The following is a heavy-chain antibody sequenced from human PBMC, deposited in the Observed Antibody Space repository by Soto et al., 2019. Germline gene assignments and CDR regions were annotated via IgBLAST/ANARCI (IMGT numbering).Heavy chain of an antibody. CDR1: GGTFSSYA. V-gene: IGHV1-69*13. J-gene: IGHJ6*02. Sequence: GASVKVSCKASGGTFSSYAISWVRQAPGQGLEWMGGIIPIFGTANYAQKFQGRVTITADESTSTAYMELSSLRSEDTAVYYCARDGQDNEGIAAAGPLGYYYGMDVRGQGTTVTVSS. CDR3: ARDGQDNEGIAAAGPLGYYYGMDV. D-gene: IGHD6-13*01. CDR2: IIPIFGTA.